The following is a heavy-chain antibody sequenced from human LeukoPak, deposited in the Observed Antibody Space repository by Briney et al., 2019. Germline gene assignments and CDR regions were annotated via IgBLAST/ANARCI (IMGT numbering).Heavy chain of an antibody. J-gene: IGHJ4*02. D-gene: IGHD3-10*01. V-gene: IGHV4-59*08. CDR1: GGSISSYY. CDR2: IYYSGST. Sequence: SETLSLACTVSGGSISSYYWSWIRQPPGKGLEWIGYIYYSGSTNYNPSLKSRVTISVDTSKNQFSLKLSSVTAADTAVYYCARHGLPPLWFGELLLSSYFGYWGQGTLVTVSS. CDR3: ARHGLPPLWFGELLLSSYFGY.